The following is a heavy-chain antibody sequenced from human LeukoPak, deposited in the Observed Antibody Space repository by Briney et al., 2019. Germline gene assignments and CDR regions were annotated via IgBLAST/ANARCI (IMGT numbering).Heavy chain of an antibody. J-gene: IGHJ4*02. Sequence: GGSLRLSCAASGFTFSYYEMNWVRQDPGKGLEWVSYISNSGATTYYADSVKGRFTISRDNAKISLFLQMDSLRAEDAGVYYCARATFSSSGHSYWGQGTLVTVSS. CDR2: ISNSGATT. CDR1: GFTFSYYE. CDR3: ARATFSSSGHSY. V-gene: IGHV3-48*03. D-gene: IGHD6-13*01.